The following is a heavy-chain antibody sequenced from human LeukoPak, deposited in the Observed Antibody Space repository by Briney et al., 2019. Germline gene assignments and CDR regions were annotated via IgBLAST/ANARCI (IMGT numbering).Heavy chain of an antibody. Sequence: GGSLRLSCAASGFTFSSYWMSWVRQAPGKGLEWVANMKQDGSEKYYVDSVKGRFTISRDNAKNSLYLQMNSLRAEDTAVYYCARVRCSGGSCYSYYFDYWGQGTLVTVSS. V-gene: IGHV3-7*01. CDR2: MKQDGSEK. CDR3: ARVRCSGGSCYSYYFDY. D-gene: IGHD2-15*01. CDR1: GFTFSSYW. J-gene: IGHJ4*02.